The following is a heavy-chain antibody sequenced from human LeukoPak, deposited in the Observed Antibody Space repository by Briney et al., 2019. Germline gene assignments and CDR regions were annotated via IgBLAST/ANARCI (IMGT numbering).Heavy chain of an antibody. V-gene: IGHV4-38-2*01. CDR2: IYGTGST. Sequence: PSETLSLTCAVSGYSLGKNYYWGWIRQPPGKGLEWIGRIYGTGSTSYNPSLMNRVTMSVDTSKNHSSLKLTSVTAADTAVYYCARYDSRGSASTRFDYCGQGILVTISS. D-gene: IGHD3-16*01. J-gene: IGHJ4*02. CDR1: GYSLGKNYY. CDR3: ARYDSRGSASTRFDY.